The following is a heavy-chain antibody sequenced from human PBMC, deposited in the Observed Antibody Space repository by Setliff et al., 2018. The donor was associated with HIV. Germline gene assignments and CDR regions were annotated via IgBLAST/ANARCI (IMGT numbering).Heavy chain of an antibody. V-gene: IGHV1-3*01. CDR1: GYTFTSYT. D-gene: IGHD2-15*01. J-gene: IGHJ4*02. Sequence: ASVKVSCKASGYTFTSYTIHWVRQAPGQRLEWMGWHNAGNGDTKYSEKSQGRVTITGDTSASTAYMELSSLRSEDTAVYYCARELRAQFDFLGQGTLVTVSS. CDR2: HNAGNGDT. CDR3: ARELRAQFDF.